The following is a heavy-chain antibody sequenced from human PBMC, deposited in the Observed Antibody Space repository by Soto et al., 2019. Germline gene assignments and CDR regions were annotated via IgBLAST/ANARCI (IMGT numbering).Heavy chain of an antibody. CDR1: GFTVSSNY. V-gene: IGHV3-66*01. D-gene: IGHD2-15*01. Sequence: GGSLRLSCAASGFTVSSNYMSWVRQAPGKGLEWVSVIYSGGSTYYADSVKGRFTISRDNSKNTVYLQMNSLRAEDTAGDYCARVRIGYCSGGSCYRKKNNYYYYMDVWGKGTTVTVSS. J-gene: IGHJ6*03. CDR3: ARVRIGYCSGGSCYRKKNNYYYYMDV. CDR2: IYSGGST.